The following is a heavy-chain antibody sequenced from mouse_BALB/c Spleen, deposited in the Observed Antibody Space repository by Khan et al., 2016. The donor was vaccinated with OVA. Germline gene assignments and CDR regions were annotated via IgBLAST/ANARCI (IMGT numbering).Heavy chain of an antibody. CDR2: IRDKANGYTT. CDR3: TREWEFYAMDY. D-gene: IGHD4-1*01. CDR1: GFTFTDYY. V-gene: IGHV7-3*02. Sequence: EVELVESGGGLVQPGGSLRLSCATSGFTFTDYYMTWVRQPPGKALEWLGFIRDKANGYTTEYSASVRGRFTISRDNSQSILYLRMNSLRAKDSATYYCTREWEFYAMDYWGQGTLVTVSS. J-gene: IGHJ4*01.